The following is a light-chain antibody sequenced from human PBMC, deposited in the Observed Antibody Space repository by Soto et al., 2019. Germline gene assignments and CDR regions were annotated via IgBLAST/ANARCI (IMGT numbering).Light chain of an antibody. CDR1: QSISNF. CDR2: AAS. J-gene: IGKJ4*01. Sequence: DLQMTQSPSSLSASVGDRVTITCRASQSISNFLNWYQQKPGKAPKLLIFAASSLQSGVPARFSGGGSGTEFILTIGSLQPEDFATYYCQQSHSTPLTFGGGTKVEIK. V-gene: IGKV1-39*01. CDR3: QQSHSTPLT.